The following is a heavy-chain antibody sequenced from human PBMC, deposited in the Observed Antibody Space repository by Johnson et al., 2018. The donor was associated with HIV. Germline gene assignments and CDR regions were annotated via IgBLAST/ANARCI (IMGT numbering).Heavy chain of an antibody. J-gene: IGHJ3*02. CDR3: VRGVYYYDQAGAFDI. V-gene: IGHV3-74*02. CDR1: EFTFSNYW. D-gene: IGHD3-22*01. Sequence: VQLVESGGGLVQPGGSLRLSCAASEFTFSNYWMHWFRQGLGKGLVWVSRINSDGSSTSYAESGKGRFTISRDNAKNTLYMQMNSLRAEDTAVYYCVRGVYYYDQAGAFDIWGQGTMVTVSS. CDR2: INSDGSST.